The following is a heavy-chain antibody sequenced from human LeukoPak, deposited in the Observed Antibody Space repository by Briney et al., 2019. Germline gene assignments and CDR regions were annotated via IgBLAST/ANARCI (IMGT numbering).Heavy chain of an antibody. Sequence: ASVKVSCKASGYQFISYTMSWVRQAPGQGLEWMGWINTKTANPTYAQDFTGRFVFSLDTSVSTAYLQISGLKAGDTAVYYCARVAGFGEKGMDVWGQGTTVTVTS. J-gene: IGHJ6*02. V-gene: IGHV7-4-1*02. CDR3: ARVAGFGEKGMDV. D-gene: IGHD3-10*01. CDR1: GYQFISYT. CDR2: INTKTANP.